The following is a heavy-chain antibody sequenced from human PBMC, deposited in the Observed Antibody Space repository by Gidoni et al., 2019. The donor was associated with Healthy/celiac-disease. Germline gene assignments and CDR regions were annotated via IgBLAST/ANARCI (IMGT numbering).Heavy chain of an antibody. J-gene: IGHJ4*02. CDR3: ARDSSSWSLDY. CDR1: GFTFSRYA. Sequence: QVQLVESGGGVVQPGRSLRLSCAASGFTFSRYAMHWVRQAPGKGLEWVAVISYDGSNKYYADSVKGRFTISRDNSKNTLYLQMNSLRAEDTAVYYCARDSSSWSLDYWGQGTLVTVSS. D-gene: IGHD6-13*01. CDR2: ISYDGSNK. V-gene: IGHV3-30-3*01.